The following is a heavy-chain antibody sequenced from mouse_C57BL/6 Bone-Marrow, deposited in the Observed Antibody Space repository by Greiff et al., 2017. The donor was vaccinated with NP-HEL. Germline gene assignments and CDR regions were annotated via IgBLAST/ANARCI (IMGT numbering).Heavy chain of an antibody. D-gene: IGHD1-1*01. CDR2: IHPNSGST. J-gene: IGHJ2*01. CDR1: GYTFTSYW. CDR3: ALITTVVARDY. V-gene: IGHV1-64*01. Sequence: QVHVKQPGAELVKPGASVKLSCKASGYTFTSYWMHWVKQRPGQGLEWIGMIHPNSGSTNYNEKFKSKATLTVDKSSSTAYMQLSSLTSEDSAVYYCALITTVVARDYWGQGTTLTVSS.